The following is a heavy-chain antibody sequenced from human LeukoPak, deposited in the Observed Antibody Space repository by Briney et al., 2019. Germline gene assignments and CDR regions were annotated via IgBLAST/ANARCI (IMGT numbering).Heavy chain of an antibody. CDR3: ARVGINCSGGSCYSGYFDY. CDR1: GGTFSSYA. Sequence: SVKVSCKASGGTFSSYAISWVRQAPGQGLEWMGGIIPIFGTANYAQKFQGRVTITADKSTSTAYMELSSLRSEDTAVYYCARVGINCSGGSCYSGYFDYWGQGTLVTVSS. D-gene: IGHD2-15*01. J-gene: IGHJ4*02. V-gene: IGHV1-69*06. CDR2: IIPIFGTA.